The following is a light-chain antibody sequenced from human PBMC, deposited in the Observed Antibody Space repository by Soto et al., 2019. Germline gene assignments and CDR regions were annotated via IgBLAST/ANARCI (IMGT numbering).Light chain of an antibody. CDR1: SSDVGGYNY. Sequence: QSVLTQPASVSGSPGQSITISCTGTSSDVGGYNYVSWYQQHPGKAPKLMIYEVTNRPSGVSYRFSGSKSGNRASLTISGLQAEDEADNFCASYTSSSTLVVFGGGTKLTVL. CDR2: EVT. V-gene: IGLV2-14*01. CDR3: ASYTSSSTLVV. J-gene: IGLJ2*01.